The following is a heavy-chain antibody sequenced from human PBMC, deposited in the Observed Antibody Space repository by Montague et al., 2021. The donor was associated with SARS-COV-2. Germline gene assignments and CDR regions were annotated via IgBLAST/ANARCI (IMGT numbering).Heavy chain of an antibody. CDR2: LNYGGNA. CDR1: GASVSGRSYY. J-gene: IGHJ3*01. V-gene: IGHV4-39*01. Sequence: SETLSLTCTVSGASVSGRSYYWGWLRQPPGKGLEWIGSLNYGGNAYSXXXLLSRVTISVDTSKNPFSLRLESVTAADTAVYYCARPGGFSGKALDAFDVWGQGTVVTVSS. CDR3: ARPGGFSGKALDAFDV. D-gene: IGHD6-19*01.